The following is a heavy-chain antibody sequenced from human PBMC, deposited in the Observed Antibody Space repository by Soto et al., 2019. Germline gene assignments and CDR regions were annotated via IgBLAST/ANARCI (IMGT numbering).Heavy chain of an antibody. D-gene: IGHD6-19*01. CDR1: VYSITAGGYY. Sequence: SETLSLTCFVSVYSITAGGYYWIWIRHHPGKGLEWIGSFYSSGSIIYNPSLRSRVSISGDTSSNQFPMSLTSVTAADTARYYCARMYSSGSGWFHPWGQGTLVTVSS. V-gene: IGHV4-39*06. CDR3: ARMYSSGSGWFHP. J-gene: IGHJ5*02. CDR2: FYSSGSI.